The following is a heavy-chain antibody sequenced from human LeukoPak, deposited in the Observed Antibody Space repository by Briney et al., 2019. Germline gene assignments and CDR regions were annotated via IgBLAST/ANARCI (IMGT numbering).Heavy chain of an antibody. J-gene: IGHJ6*03. V-gene: IGHV1-18*01. CDR3: ARGDDFWSGYYPNYMDV. D-gene: IGHD3-3*01. Sequence: ASVKVSCKASGYTFTSYGISWVRQAPGQGLEWMGWISAYNGNTNYAQKLQGRVTMTRDTSISTAYMELSRLRSDDTAVYYCARGDDFWSGYYPNYMDVWGKGTTVTVSS. CDR1: GYTFTSYG. CDR2: ISAYNGNT.